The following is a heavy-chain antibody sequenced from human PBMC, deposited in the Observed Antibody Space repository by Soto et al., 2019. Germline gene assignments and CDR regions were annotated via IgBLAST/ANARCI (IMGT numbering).Heavy chain of an antibody. CDR1: GFAFSSYA. V-gene: IGHV3-30*04. CDR2: ISHDGSDK. J-gene: IGHJ1*01. Sequence: PGGSLRLSCAASGFAFSSYAIHWVRQAPGKGLEWVAAISHDGSDKYYADSVKGRFTISRDNAKNSLYLQMNSLRDEDTAVYYCARARDHYYDSSGYPQYFQHWGQGTLVTVSS. CDR3: ARARDHYYDSSGYPQYFQH. D-gene: IGHD3-22*01.